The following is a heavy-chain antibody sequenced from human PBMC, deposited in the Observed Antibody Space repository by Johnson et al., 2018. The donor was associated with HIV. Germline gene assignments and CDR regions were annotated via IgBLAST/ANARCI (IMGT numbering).Heavy chain of an antibody. J-gene: IGHJ3*02. CDR2: ISYDGSNK. CDR1: GFTFSSYA. Sequence: QMLLVESGGGVVQPGWSLRLSCAASGFTFSSYAMHWVRQAPGKGLEWVAVISYDGSNKYYADSVKGRFTISRDNSKNTLYLQMNSLGAEDTAVYYCARGGSIAARREAFDIWGQGTMVTVSS. D-gene: IGHD6-6*01. CDR3: ARGGSIAARREAFDI. V-gene: IGHV3-30*04.